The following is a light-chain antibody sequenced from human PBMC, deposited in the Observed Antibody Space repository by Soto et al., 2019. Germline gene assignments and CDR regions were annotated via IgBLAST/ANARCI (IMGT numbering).Light chain of an antibody. Sequence: EIVLTQSPGTLSLSPGERATLSCRASQSVSSSYLAWYQQKPGQAPRLLIDGASSRATGVPDRFSGSGSGTDFTLTISRLEPEDFAVYYCQQYDSWTLGQGTKVDIK. CDR3: QQYDSWT. V-gene: IGKV3-20*01. J-gene: IGKJ1*01. CDR2: GAS. CDR1: QSVSSSY.